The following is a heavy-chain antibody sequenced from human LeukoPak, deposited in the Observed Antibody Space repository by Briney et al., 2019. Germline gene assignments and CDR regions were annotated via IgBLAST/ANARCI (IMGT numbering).Heavy chain of an antibody. Sequence: GGSLRLSCAASGFTFSTYVIHWVRQAPGKGLEWVASISDDGSSKHYADSVKGRFAISRDNSKNTLSLQMNSLRAEDTAVYYCASAYGDYLDHWGQGTLVTVSP. CDR3: ASAYGDYLDH. CDR1: GFTFSTYV. D-gene: IGHD4-17*01. J-gene: IGHJ4*02. V-gene: IGHV3-30*09. CDR2: ISDDGSSK.